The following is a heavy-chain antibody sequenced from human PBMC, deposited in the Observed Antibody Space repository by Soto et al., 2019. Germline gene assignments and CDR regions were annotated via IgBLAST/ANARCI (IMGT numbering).Heavy chain of an antibody. CDR2: IIPIFGTA. Sequence: SVKVSCKASGGTFSSYAISWVRQAPGQGLEWMGGIIPIFGTANYAQKFQGRVTITRDTSASTAYMELSSLRSEDTAVYYCARTERYPFDIWGKGTMVPGSS. D-gene: IGHD1-1*01. CDR3: ARTERYPFDI. CDR1: GGTFSSYA. J-gene: IGHJ3*02. V-gene: IGHV1-69*05.